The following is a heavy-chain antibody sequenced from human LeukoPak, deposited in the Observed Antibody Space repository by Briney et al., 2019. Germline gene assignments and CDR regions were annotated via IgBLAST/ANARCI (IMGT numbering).Heavy chain of an antibody. CDR2: IYYSGTT. CDR1: GGSITSGGYY. D-gene: IGHD7-27*01. Sequence: PSEPLSLTCTVSGGSITSGGYYWSWIRQLPGKGLEWIGYIYYSGTTSYNPSLKSRLTISLDTSENQFSLKLSSVTAADTAVYYCARGSTGDKSNNWGQGTLVTVSS. V-gene: IGHV4-31*03. J-gene: IGHJ4*02. CDR3: ARGSTGDKSNN.